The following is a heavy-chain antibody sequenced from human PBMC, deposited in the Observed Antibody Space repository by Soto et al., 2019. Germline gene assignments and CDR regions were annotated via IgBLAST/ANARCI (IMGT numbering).Heavy chain of an antibody. J-gene: IGHJ4*02. V-gene: IGHV3-23*01. CDR2: ISGSGGST. CDR3: ASAQSIAALYY. Sequence: GGSLRLSCAASGFTFSSYAMSWVRQAPGKGLEWVSAISGSGGSTYYADSVKGRFTISRDNAKNSLYLQMNSLRAEDTAVYYYASAQSIAALYYWGQGTLVTVSS. CDR1: GFTFSSYA. D-gene: IGHD6-6*01.